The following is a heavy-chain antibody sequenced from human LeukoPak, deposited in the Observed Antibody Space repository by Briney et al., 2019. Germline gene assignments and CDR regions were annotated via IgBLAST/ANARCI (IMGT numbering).Heavy chain of an antibody. Sequence: PGGSLRLSCAASGFTFSSYWMSWVRQAPGKGLEWVANIKQDGSEKYYVDSVKGRFTISRDNAKNSLYLQMNSLRAEATAVYYCASLSTSFGMDVWGQGTTVTVSS. CDR2: IKQDGSEK. CDR3: ASLSTSFGMDV. CDR1: GFTFSSYW. V-gene: IGHV3-7*05. J-gene: IGHJ6*02. D-gene: IGHD5/OR15-5a*01.